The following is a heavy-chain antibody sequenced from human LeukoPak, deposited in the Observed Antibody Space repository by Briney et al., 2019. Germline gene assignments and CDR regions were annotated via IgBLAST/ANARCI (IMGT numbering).Heavy chain of an antibody. D-gene: IGHD6-19*01. CDR2: IYYSGSP. J-gene: IGHJ4*02. V-gene: IGHV4-38-2*02. Sequence: SETLSLTCTVSGYSISSGYYWGWIRQPPGKGLEWIGSIYYSGSPYYNPSLESRVTISVDTSKNQFSLKLSSVTAADTAVYYCATSGWYLLPGVYWGQGTLVTVSS. CDR3: ATSGWYLLPGVY. CDR1: GYSISSGYY.